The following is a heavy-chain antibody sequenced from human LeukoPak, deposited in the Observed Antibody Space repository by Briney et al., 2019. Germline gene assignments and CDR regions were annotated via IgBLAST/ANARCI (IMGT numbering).Heavy chain of an antibody. J-gene: IGHJ4*02. Sequence: SETLSLTCTVSGGSISSYYWSWIRQPAGKGLEWIGRIYTSGSTNYNPSLKSRVTMSVDTSKNQFSLKLSSVTAADTAVYYCARDAVWFGEGDYFDYWGQGTLVTVSS. CDR3: ARDAVWFGEGDYFDY. V-gene: IGHV4-4*07. CDR1: GGSISSYY. D-gene: IGHD3-10*01. CDR2: IYTSGST.